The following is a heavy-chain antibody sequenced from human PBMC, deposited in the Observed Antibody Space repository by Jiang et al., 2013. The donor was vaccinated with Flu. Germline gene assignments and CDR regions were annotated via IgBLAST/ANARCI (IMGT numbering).Heavy chain of an antibody. CDR1: GFTFSSYG. V-gene: IGHV3-33*01. D-gene: IGHD6-19*01. J-gene: IGHJ4*02. Sequence: QLVESGGGVVQPGRSLRLSCAASGFTFSSYGMHWVRQAPGKGLEWVAVIWYDGSNKYYADSVKGRFTISRDNSKNTLYLQMNSLRAEDTAAYYCARGGSAFQVAGMKLDYWGQGTLVTVSS. CDR3: ARGGSAFQVAGMKLDY. CDR2: IWYDGSNK.